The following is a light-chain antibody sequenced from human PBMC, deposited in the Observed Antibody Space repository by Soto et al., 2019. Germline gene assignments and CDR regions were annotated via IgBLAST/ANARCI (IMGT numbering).Light chain of an antibody. CDR1: QSVGSF. V-gene: IGKV3-11*01. CDR3: QQYGDSPAT. CDR2: DAS. Sequence: EIMLTQSPATLSLSPGARATLSCRASQSVGSFLAWYQQKPGQAPRLLIYDASNRATGIPARFSGSGSGTDFTLIISSLEPEDFAVYYCQQYGDSPATFGPGTKVDIK. J-gene: IGKJ3*01.